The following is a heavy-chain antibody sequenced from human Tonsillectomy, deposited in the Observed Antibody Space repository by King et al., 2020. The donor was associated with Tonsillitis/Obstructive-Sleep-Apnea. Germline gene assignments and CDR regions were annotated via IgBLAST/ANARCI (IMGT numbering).Heavy chain of an antibody. V-gene: IGHV3-73*01. D-gene: IGHD4-11*01. CDR1: GFTFSDSH. CDR2: VRRKAENFAT. Sequence: VQLVESGGGLVQPGGSLKLSCAASGFTFSDSHMHWVRQAPGKGLEWVGHVRRKAENFATAYAASVKGRFTISRDESKDTLYLEMNSLKIEDTAVYYCSIQTNSCHDFWGQGTRVTVSS. CDR3: SIQTNSCHDF. J-gene: IGHJ4*02.